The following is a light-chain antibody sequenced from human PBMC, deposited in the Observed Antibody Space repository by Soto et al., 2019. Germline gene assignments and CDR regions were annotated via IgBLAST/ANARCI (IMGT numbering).Light chain of an antibody. Sequence: SYELTQPPSVSVAPGQTASISCGGNNIGIKDVYWYQQQPGQAPVLVIYDNRDRPPGIPERFSGSNSGNTATLTISRVEAGDEADYYCQVWDTSSDHPVFGGGTKVTVL. CDR1: NIGIKD. V-gene: IGLV3-21*01. CDR2: DNR. J-gene: IGLJ2*01. CDR3: QVWDTSSDHPV.